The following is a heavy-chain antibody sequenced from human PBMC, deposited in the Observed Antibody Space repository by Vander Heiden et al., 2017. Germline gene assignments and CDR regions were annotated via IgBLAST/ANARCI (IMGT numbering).Heavy chain of an antibody. V-gene: IGHV3-9*01. CDR1: GCRFDDYD. CDR2: ISGNSDSI. Sequence: EVQLVESGGGVVQHGRSLRLCCGAPGCRFDDYDMHWVRQAPGKGREWVSGISGNSDSIAYADYVKGRFTISRDNAKNSLSLQMNSLRTEDTALYYCSKGDSYYFDTSGYLTFDYWGQGTLVTVSS. D-gene: IGHD3-22*01. CDR3: SKGDSYYFDTSGYLTFDY. J-gene: IGHJ4*02.